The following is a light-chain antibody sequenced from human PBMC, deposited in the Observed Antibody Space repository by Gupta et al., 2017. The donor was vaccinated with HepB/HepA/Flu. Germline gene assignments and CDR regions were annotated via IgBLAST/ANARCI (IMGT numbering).Light chain of an antibody. J-gene: IGLJ1*01. V-gene: IGLV2-8*01. CDR3: SSYAGSNNFV. CDR1: SSDVGGYNY. Sequence: QSALTQPPSASGSPGQSVTISCTGTSSDVGGYNYVSWYQLPPAKAPKLMIYEVTNRPSGVPDRFSGSKSGNTASLTVSGLQAEDEADYYCSSYAGSNNFVFGTGTKVTVL. CDR2: EVT.